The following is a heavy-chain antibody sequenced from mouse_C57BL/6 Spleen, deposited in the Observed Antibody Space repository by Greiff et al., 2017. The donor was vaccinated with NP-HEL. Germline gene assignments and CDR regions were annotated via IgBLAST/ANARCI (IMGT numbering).Heavy chain of an antibody. CDR3: ARDYSNSYFDY. V-gene: IGHV1-69*01. J-gene: IGHJ2*01. Sequence: QVQLQQSGAELVMPGASVKLSCKASGYTFTSYWMHWVKQRPGPGLEWIGEIDPSDSYTNYNQKFKGKSTLTVDKSSSTAYMQLSSLTSEDSAVYYCARDYSNSYFDYWGQGTTLTVSS. CDR1: GYTFTSYW. D-gene: IGHD2-5*01. CDR2: IDPSDSYT.